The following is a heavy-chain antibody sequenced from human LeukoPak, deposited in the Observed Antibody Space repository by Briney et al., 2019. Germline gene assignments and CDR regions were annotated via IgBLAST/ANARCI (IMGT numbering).Heavy chain of an antibody. CDR3: ARGVTIFGVVIIHYYYGMDV. D-gene: IGHD3-3*01. Sequence: ASVKVSCKASGYTFTSYDINWVRQATGQGLEWMGWMNPNSGNTGYAQKFQGRVTMTRNTSISTAYMELSSLRSEDTAVYYCARGVTIFGVVIIHYYYGMDVWGQGTTVTVSS. CDR1: GYTFTSYD. CDR2: MNPNSGNT. J-gene: IGHJ6*02. V-gene: IGHV1-8*01.